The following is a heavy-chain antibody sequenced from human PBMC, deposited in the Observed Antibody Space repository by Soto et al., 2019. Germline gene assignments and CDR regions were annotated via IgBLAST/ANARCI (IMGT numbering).Heavy chain of an antibody. J-gene: IGHJ4*02. CDR3: ARAGY. Sequence: EVQLVESGGGLVQPGGSLRLSCAASGFTFSSHWMSWVRQAPGKGLEWVANINQDGSEKYYVDSEEGRFTISRDNAKKSLYLQMNSLRAEDTAVYYCARAGYWGQGTLVTVSS. V-gene: IGHV3-7*04. CDR2: INQDGSEK. CDR1: GFTFSSHW.